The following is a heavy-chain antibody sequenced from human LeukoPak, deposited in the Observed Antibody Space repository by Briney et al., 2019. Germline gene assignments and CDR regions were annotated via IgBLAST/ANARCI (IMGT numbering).Heavy chain of an antibody. Sequence: SETLSLTCTVPVASISGSYWSWIRQPPGKGLEWIGYISYTGSVNYNPSLKSRVTISVDTSKNQFFLSLSSVTAADTAVYYCARYKMTSGGLDYWGQGTLVTVSS. CDR2: ISYTGSV. V-gene: IGHV4-59*01. J-gene: IGHJ4*02. CDR1: VASISGSY. D-gene: IGHD3-10*01. CDR3: ARYKMTSGGLDY.